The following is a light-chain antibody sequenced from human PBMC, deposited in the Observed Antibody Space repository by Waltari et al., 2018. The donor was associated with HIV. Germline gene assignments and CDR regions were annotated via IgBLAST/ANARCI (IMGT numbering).Light chain of an antibody. CDR2: KDT. V-gene: IGLV3-25*03. J-gene: IGLJ2*01. CDR3: QSADTSGTYVV. Sequence: SFELAQPPSVSVSPGQTATITCSGESLAKQYGYWYQQKSGQAPLLVIYKDTERPSGIPDRFSGSTSGAIVTLTISGVQAEDEADYYCQSADTSGTYVVFGGGTKLTVL. CDR1: SLAKQY.